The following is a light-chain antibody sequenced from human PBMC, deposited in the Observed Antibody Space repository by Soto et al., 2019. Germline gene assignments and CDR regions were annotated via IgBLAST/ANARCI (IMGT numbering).Light chain of an antibody. V-gene: IGLV2-14*01. CDR1: SSDVGGYYY. CDR3: SSYTSSSTLNV. CDR2: EVS. Sequence: QSALTQPASVSGSPGQSITISCTGTSSDVGGYYYVSWYQHHPGKAPKLIIYEVSNWPSGVSNRFSASKSGNTASLTISGIQAEDEADYYCSSYTSSSTLNVFGTGTKVTVL. J-gene: IGLJ1*01.